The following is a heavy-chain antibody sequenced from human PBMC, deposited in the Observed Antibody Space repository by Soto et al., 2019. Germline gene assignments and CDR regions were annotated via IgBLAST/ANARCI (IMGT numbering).Heavy chain of an antibody. CDR2: IYYSGST. CDR3: ARCSGSYYHFDY. V-gene: IGHV4-31*03. CDR1: GGSISSGGYY. D-gene: IGHD3-10*02. Sequence: LSLTCTVSGGSISSGGYYWSWIRQHPGEGLEWIGYIYYSGSTYSNPSLKSRVTISVDTSKTQFSLKLSSVTAADTAVYYCARCSGSYYHFDYWGQGTLVTVSS. J-gene: IGHJ4*02.